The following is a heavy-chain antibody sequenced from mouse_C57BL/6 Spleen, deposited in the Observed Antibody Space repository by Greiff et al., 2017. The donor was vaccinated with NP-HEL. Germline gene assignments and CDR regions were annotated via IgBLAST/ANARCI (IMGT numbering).Heavy chain of an antibody. CDR3: ARIVGSSPPYWYFDV. V-gene: IGHV1-59*01. Sequence: VQLQQPGAELVRPGTSVKLSCKASGYTFTSYWMHWVKQRPGQGLEWIGVIDPSDSYTNYNQKFKGKATLTVDTSSSTAYMQLSSLTSEDSAVYYCARIVGSSPPYWYFDVWGTGTTVTVSS. CDR1: GYTFTSYW. CDR2: IDPSDSYT. J-gene: IGHJ1*03. D-gene: IGHD1-1*01.